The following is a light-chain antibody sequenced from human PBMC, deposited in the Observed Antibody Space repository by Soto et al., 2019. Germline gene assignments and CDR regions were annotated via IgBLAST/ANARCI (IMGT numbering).Light chain of an antibody. J-gene: IGLJ2*01. CDR2: SND. CDR1: SSNIGANP. V-gene: IGLV1-44*01. CDR3: ATWDDSVYGPV. Sequence: QSVLTQPPSASGTPGQRVTISCSGRSSNIGANPVNWYQQLPGMAPTVLIYSNDQRPSGVPDRFSGSKSGTSASLAISGLQYEDEADYYCATWDDSVYGPVFGGGTKVTVL.